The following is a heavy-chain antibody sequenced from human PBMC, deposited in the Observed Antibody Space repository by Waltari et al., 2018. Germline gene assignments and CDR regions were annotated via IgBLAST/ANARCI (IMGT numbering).Heavy chain of an antibody. D-gene: IGHD6-13*01. V-gene: IGHV1-3*01. CDR1: GYTFTSYA. Sequence: QVQLVQSGAEVKKPGASVKVSCKASGYTFTSYAMHWVRQAPGQRLEWMGWINAGNGNTKYSQKFQDRVTITRDTSASTAYMELSSVRSEDTAVYYCARDFEAAAGNYWGQGTLVTVSS. CDR3: ARDFEAAAGNY. J-gene: IGHJ4*02. CDR2: INAGNGNT.